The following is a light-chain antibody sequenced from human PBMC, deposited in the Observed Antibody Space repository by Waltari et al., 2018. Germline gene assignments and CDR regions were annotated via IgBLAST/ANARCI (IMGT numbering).Light chain of an antibody. CDR2: EVN. Sequence: QSALTQPASVSGSPGQSITISCTGTTSDIGSYNLVSWYQQHPGEVPKLIIYEVNKPPSGVSNRFSGSKSGNTASLTISGLQPEDEADYYCCSYGGASLRVFGGGTKVTVL. CDR3: CSYGGASLRV. V-gene: IGLV2-23*02. CDR1: TSDIGSYNL. J-gene: IGLJ3*02.